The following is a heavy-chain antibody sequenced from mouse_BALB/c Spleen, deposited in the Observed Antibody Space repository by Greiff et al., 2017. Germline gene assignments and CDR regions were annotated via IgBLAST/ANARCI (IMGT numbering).Heavy chain of an antibody. CDR3: ASSDYYDYDY. V-gene: IGHV5-17*02. D-gene: IGHD1-2*01. CDR1: GFTFSSFG. Sequence: EVQVVESGGGLVQPGGSRKLSCAASGFTFSSFGMHWVRQAPEKGLEWVAYISSGSSTIYYADTVKGRFTISRDNPKNTLFLQMTSLRSEDTAMYYCASSDYYDYDYWGQGTTLTVSS. J-gene: IGHJ2*01. CDR2: ISSGSSTI.